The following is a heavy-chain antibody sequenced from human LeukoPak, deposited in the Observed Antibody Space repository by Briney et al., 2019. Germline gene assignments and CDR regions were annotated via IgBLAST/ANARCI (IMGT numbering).Heavy chain of an antibody. Sequence: ASVKVSCKASGYTFTGYYMHWVRQAPGQGLEWMGWINPNSGGTKYAQKFQGRVTMTRDTSTSTVYMELSSLRSEDTAVYYCARFSSSLYGMDVWGQGTTVTVSS. D-gene: IGHD6-13*01. CDR3: ARFSSSLYGMDV. CDR2: INPNSGGT. J-gene: IGHJ6*02. CDR1: GYTFTGYY. V-gene: IGHV1-2*02.